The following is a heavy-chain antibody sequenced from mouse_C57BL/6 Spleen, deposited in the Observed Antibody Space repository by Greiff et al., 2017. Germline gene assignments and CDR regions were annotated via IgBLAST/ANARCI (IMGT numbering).Heavy chain of an antibody. J-gene: IGHJ3*01. CDR1: GFNIKDYY. CDR3: TPLYYGSSFAY. V-gene: IGHV14-1*01. CDR2: IDPEDGDT. D-gene: IGHD1-1*01. Sequence: LQQPGAELVRPGASVKLSCTASGFNIKDYYMHWVKQRPEQGLEWIGRIDPEDGDTEYAPKFQGKATMTADTSSNTAYLQLSSLTSEDTAVYYCTPLYYGSSFAYWGQGTLVTVSA.